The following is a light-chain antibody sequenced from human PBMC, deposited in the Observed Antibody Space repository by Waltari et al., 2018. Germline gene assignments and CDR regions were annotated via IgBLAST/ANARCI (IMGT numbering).Light chain of an antibody. V-gene: IGLV2-14*03. CDR3: TSFTSSNTYV. CDR1: SSDIGKYKY. CDR2: DVS. J-gene: IGLJ1*01. Sequence: QSALTQPASVYGSPGQSITISCSGTSSDIGKYKYVPWFQQHPGKAPKLMIYDVSNRPSGVSDRFSGSKSGNTASLTISGLQTEDESDYYCTSFTSSNTYVFGTGTKVTVL.